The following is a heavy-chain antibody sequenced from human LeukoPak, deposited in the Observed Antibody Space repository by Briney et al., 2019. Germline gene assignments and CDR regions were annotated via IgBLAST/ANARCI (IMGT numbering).Heavy chain of an antibody. V-gene: IGHV4-30-4*08. CDR3: ARGGSTIFGVEYNWFDP. D-gene: IGHD3-3*01. Sequence: SETLSLTCAVYGGSFSGYYWSWIRQPPGKGLEWIGYIYYSGSTYYNPSLKSRVTISVDTSKNQFSLKLSSVTAADTAVYYCARGGSTIFGVEYNWFDPWGQGTLVTVSS. CDR1: GGSFSGYY. J-gene: IGHJ5*02. CDR2: IYYSGST.